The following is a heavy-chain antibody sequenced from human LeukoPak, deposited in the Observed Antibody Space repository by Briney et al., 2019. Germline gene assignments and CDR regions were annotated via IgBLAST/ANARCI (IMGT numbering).Heavy chain of an antibody. CDR3: ASGPLISYNSSTYPPFDY. D-gene: IGHD6-6*01. Sequence: SETLSLTCAVYGGSFSGYYWSWIRQPPGKGLEWIGEINHSGSTNYNPSLKSRVTISVDTSKNQFSLKLSSVTAADTAVYYCASGPLISYNSSTYPPFDYWGQGTLVTVSS. J-gene: IGHJ4*02. V-gene: IGHV4-34*01. CDR1: GGSFSGYY. CDR2: INHSGST.